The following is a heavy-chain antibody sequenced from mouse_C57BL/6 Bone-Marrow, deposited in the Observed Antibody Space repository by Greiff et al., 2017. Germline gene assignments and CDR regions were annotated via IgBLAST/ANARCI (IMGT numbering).Heavy chain of an antibody. CDR1: GYTFTSYG. CDR3: ARKVYYGSSYAKDY. V-gene: IGHV1-81*01. Sequence: VKLQQSGAELARPGASVKLSCKASGYTFTSYGISWVKQRTGQGLEWIGEIYPRSGNTYYNEKFKGKATLTADKSFSTAYMELRSLTSEDSAVYFCARKVYYGSSYAKDYWGQGTSATVSS. J-gene: IGHJ4*01. D-gene: IGHD1-1*01. CDR2: IYPRSGNT.